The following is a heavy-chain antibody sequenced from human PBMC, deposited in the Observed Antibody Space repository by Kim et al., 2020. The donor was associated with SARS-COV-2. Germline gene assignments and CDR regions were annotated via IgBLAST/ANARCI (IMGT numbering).Heavy chain of an antibody. D-gene: IGHD3-22*01. V-gene: IGHV3-7*01. CDR1: GFTFSTSW. CDR2: IRRDGSQT. J-gene: IGHJ3*02. Sequence: GGSLRLSCAASGFTFSTSWMTWVRQAPGKGLEWVANIRRDGSQTHYVDSVKGRFTISRDNAKNSLYLQMSSLRAEDTAIYYCARDVSPYSDIGTYYDAFDIWGQGTMVTVSS. CDR3: ARDVSPYSDIGTYYDAFDI.